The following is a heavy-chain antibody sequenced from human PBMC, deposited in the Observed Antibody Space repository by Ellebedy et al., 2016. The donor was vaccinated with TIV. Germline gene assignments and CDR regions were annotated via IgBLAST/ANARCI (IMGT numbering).Heavy chain of an antibody. CDR2: MYYSGGA. CDR1: GGSISSYY. CDR3: ARFKAASGYDH. J-gene: IGHJ4*02. Sequence: MPSETLSLTCTVSGGSISSYYWGWIRQPPEKGLEWIGYMYYSGGANYNPSLKSRVAISVDTSKNQFSLKLSSVTAADTAIYYCARFKAASGYDHWGQGTLVTVSS. V-gene: IGHV4-59*01. D-gene: IGHD6-13*01.